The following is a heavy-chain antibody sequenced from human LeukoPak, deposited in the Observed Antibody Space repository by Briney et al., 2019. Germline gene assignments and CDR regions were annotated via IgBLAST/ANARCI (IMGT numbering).Heavy chain of an antibody. J-gene: IGHJ4*02. CDR1: GFTFSSYG. V-gene: IGHV3-30*18. CDR3: AKETLDTLGGYDY. Sequence: GGSLRLSCAASGFTFSSYGMHWVRQAPGEGLEGVAVITYDGSNKYYADSVKGRFTISRDNSKNTLYLQMNSLRAEDTAVYYCAKETLDTLGGYDYWGQGTLVTVSS. CDR2: ITYDGSNK. D-gene: IGHD6-19*01.